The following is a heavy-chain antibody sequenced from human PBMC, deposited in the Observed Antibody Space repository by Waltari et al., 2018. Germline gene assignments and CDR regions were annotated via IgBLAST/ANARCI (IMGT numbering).Heavy chain of an antibody. CDR3: ARSIFGVVTPLDYYYMDV. Sequence: QVQLVQSGAEVKKPGSSVKVSCKASGGTFSSYAISWVRQAPGQGLEWMGGISPIFGTANYAQKFQGRVTITADESTSTAYMELSSLRSEDTAVYYCARSIFGVVTPLDYYYMDVWGKGTTVTISS. CDR1: GGTFSSYA. CDR2: ISPIFGTA. V-gene: IGHV1-69*12. J-gene: IGHJ6*03. D-gene: IGHD3-3*01.